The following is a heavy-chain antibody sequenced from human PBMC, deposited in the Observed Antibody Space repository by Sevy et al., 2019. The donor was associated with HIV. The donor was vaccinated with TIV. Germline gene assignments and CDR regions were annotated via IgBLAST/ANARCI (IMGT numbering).Heavy chain of an antibody. Sequence: GESLKISCAASGFPFSKYSMSWIRQTPGKGLEWVSTFSFGCGKINYADSVKGRFTISRDDSRNTFYLQMNSLRAEDTAIYYCAREGCTKPHDYWGQGTVVTVSS. J-gene: IGHJ4*02. D-gene: IGHD2-8*01. V-gene: IGHV3-23*01. CDR2: FSFGCGKI. CDR1: GFPFSKYS. CDR3: AREGCTKPHDY.